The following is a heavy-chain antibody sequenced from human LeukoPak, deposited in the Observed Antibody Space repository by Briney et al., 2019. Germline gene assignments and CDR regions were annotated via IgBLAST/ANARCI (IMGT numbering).Heavy chain of an antibody. D-gene: IGHD3-10*01. CDR1: GGSFSSSSFY. CDR3: GKQFIPDYGSASSFEY. CDR2: IYYSGST. J-gene: IGHJ4*02. Sequence: SETLSLTCTVSGGSFSSSSFYWGWIRQPPGKGLEWVGTIYYSGSTYYDPSLKGRVTISVDTSKIQFSLKVRSVTAADTAVCYCGKQFIPDYGSASSFEYWGQGILVTVSS. V-gene: IGHV4-39*01.